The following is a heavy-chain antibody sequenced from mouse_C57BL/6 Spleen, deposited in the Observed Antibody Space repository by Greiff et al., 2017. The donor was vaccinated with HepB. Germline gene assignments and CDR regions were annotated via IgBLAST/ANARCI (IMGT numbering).Heavy chain of an antibody. CDR2: IYPGSGIT. CDR1: GYTFTDYY. J-gene: IGHJ2*01. V-gene: IGHV1-76*01. Sequence: VQLQQSGAELVRPGASVKLSCKASGYTFTDYYINWVKQRPGQGLEWIARIYPGSGITYYNEKFKGKATLTAEKSSSTAYMQLSSLTSEDSAVYFCARAYYYYGTYYFDYWGQGTTLTVSS. CDR3: ARAYYYYGTYYFDY. D-gene: IGHD1-1*01.